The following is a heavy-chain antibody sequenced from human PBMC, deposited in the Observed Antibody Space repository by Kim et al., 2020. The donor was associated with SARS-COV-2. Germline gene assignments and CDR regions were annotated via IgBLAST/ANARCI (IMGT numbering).Heavy chain of an antibody. CDR3: ARHAVAGPYNWFDP. V-gene: IGHV4-39*01. Sequence: NSSLKSRVTISVDTSKNHFSLKLSSVTAADTAVYYCARHAVAGPYNWFDPWGQGTVVTVSS. J-gene: IGHJ5*02. D-gene: IGHD6-19*01.